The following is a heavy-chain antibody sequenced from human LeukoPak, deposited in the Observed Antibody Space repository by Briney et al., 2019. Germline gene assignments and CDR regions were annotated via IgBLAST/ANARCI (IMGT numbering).Heavy chain of an antibody. V-gene: IGHV1-69*05. CDR2: IIPIFGTA. J-gene: IGHJ4*02. CDR3: ARGQVEMATITYLDY. CDR1: GGTFSSYA. D-gene: IGHD5-24*01. Sequence: GSSVKVSCKASGGTFSSYAISWVRQAPGQGLEWMGGIIPIFGTANYAQKFQGRVTITTDESTSTAYMELSSLRSEDTAVYYCARGQVEMATITYLDYWGQGTLLTVSS.